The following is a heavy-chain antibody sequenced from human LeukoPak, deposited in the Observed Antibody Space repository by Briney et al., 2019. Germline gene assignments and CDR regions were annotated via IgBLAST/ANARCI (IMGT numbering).Heavy chain of an antibody. CDR3: AREEDPHYYGSGSYYEIDY. CDR1: GGTFSSYA. V-gene: IGHV1-69*05. CDR2: IIPIFGTA. J-gene: IGHJ4*02. D-gene: IGHD3-10*01. Sequence: SVKVACKASGGTFSSYAISWVRQAPGQGLEWMGGIIPIFGTANYAQKFQGRVTMTTDTSTSTAYMELRSLRSDDTAVYYCAREEDPHYYGSGSYYEIDYWGQGTLVTVSS.